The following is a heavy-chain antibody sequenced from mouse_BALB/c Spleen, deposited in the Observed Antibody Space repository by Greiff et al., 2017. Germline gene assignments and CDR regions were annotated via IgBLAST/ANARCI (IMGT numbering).Heavy chain of an antibody. V-gene: IGHV7-1*02. Sequence: EVKVVESGGGLVQPGGSLRLSCATSGFTFSDFYMEWVRQPPGKRLEWIAASRNKANDYTTEYSASVKGRFIVSRDTSQSILYLQMNALRAEDTAIYYCARDGTDYAMDYWGQGTSVTVSS. J-gene: IGHJ4*01. CDR3: ARDGTDYAMDY. CDR2: SRNKANDYTT. CDR1: GFTFSDFY.